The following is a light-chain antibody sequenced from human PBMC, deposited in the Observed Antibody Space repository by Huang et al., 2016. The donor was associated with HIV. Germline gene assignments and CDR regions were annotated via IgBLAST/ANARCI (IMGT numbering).Light chain of an antibody. CDR2: GAS. V-gene: IGKV3-20*01. Sequence: EIVLTQSPGTLSLSPGERATLSCRASPSMSSSSLAWYLQKPGQAPTLLIHGASTRATDIPDRFSGSGSGTDFTLTISRLEPEDFAVYYCHQYGSPPFTFGPGTKVDIK. J-gene: IGKJ3*01. CDR3: HQYGSPPFT. CDR1: PSMSSSS.